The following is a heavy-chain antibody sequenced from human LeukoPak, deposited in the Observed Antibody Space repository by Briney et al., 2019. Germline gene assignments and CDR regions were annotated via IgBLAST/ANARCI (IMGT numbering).Heavy chain of an antibody. Sequence: GGSLRLSCAASGLTFSDYAMSWVRHTPGKGLEWVSAITGSGADTYYAASVKGRFTISRDNSKSTLYLQMNSLRAEDTAIYYCASHCGTSSCYRFDNWGQGALVTVS. J-gene: IGHJ4*02. V-gene: IGHV3-23*01. CDR3: ASHCGTSSCYRFDN. CDR1: GLTFSDYA. CDR2: ITGSGADT. D-gene: IGHD2-2*02.